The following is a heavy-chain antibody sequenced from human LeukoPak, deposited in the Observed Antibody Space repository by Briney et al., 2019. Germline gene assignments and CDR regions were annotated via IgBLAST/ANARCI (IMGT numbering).Heavy chain of an antibody. CDR3: ARDSSVGAAYYYYYMDV. J-gene: IGHJ6*03. CDR1: GFTFSSYA. Sequence: PGGSLRLSCAASGFTFSSYAMHWVRQAPGQGLEWMGWINPNSGGTNYAQKFQGRVTMTRDTSISTAYMELSRLRSDDTAVYYCARDSSVGAAYYYYYMDVWGKGTTVTVSS. D-gene: IGHD1-26*01. V-gene: IGHV1-2*02. CDR2: INPNSGGT.